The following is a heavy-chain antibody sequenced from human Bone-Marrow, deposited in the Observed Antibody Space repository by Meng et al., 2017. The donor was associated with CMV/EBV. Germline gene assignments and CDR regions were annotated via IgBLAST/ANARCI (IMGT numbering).Heavy chain of an antibody. Sequence: ASVKVSCKASGYTFTDYFIHWVRQAPGQGLEWMGWINPNTGVTNYAQKFQGRVTMTRDTSISTAYMELSRLRSDDTAVYFCAREYQLQQGGYDAFDIWGQGTMVTVSS. CDR2: INPNTGVT. V-gene: IGHV1-2*02. D-gene: IGHD2-2*01. CDR1: GYTFTDYF. J-gene: IGHJ3*02. CDR3: AREYQLQQGGYDAFDI.